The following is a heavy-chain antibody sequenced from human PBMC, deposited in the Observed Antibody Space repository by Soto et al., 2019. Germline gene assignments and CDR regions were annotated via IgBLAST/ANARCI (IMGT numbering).Heavy chain of an antibody. V-gene: IGHV1-8*01. CDR3: ARGPGGDQQLWWGRWGKKTFDY. J-gene: IGHJ4*02. CDR2: MNPNSGNT. D-gene: IGHD6-13*01. CDR1: GYTFTSYD. Sequence: QVQLVQSGAEVKKPGASVKVSCKASGYTFTSYDINWVRQATGQGLEWMGWMNPNSGNTGYAQKFQGRVNSPRNTPKGTAYRGRSSLRSEDRACYYWARGPGGDQQLWWGRWGKKTFDYWARGPLVPVSS.